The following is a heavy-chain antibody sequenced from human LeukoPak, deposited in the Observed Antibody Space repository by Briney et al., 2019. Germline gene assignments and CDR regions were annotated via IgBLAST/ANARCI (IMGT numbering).Heavy chain of an antibody. Sequence: SETLSLTCAVYGGSFSGYYWSWIRQPPGKGLEWIGEINHSGSTNYNPSLKSRVTISVDTSKNQFSLKLSSVTAADTAVYYCARGRLRLLGFDPWGQGTLVTVSS. CDR2: INHSGST. J-gene: IGHJ5*02. D-gene: IGHD3-3*01. CDR1: GGSFSGYY. V-gene: IGHV4-34*01. CDR3: ARGRLRLLGFDP.